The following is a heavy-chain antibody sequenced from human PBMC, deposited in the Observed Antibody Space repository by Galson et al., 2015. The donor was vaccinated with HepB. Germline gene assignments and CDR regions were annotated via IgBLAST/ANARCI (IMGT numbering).Heavy chain of an antibody. D-gene: IGHD2-2*01. V-gene: IGHV3-7*03. CDR3: ARAPAITRIEY. J-gene: IGHJ4*02. Sequence: SLRLSCAASGFTFGDYAMSWFRQAPGKGLEWVANIKQDGSEKYYVDSVKGRFTISRDNAKNSLYLQMNSLRAEDTAVYYCARAPAITRIEYWGQGTLVTVSS. CDR2: IKQDGSEK. CDR1: GFTFGDYA.